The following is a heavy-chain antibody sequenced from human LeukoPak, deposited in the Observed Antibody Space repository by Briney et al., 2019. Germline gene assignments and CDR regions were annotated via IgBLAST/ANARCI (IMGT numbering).Heavy chain of an antibody. CDR1: GFAFSAGA. CDR3: ARDLVYSSGWYAGELDH. J-gene: IGHJ4*02. Sequence: GGSLRLSCSASGFAFSAGAMHWVRQAPGRGLEWLAVISYDGSNKDYAESVRGRFTISRDNPKSTLFLQMNSLRPEDTAVYYCARDLVYSSGWYAGELDHWGRGTLVSVSS. CDR2: ISYDGSNK. V-gene: IGHV3-30*04. D-gene: IGHD6-19*01.